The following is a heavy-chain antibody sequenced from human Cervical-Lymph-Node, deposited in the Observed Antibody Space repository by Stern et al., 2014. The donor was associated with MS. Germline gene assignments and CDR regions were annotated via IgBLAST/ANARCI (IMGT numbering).Heavy chain of an antibody. CDR3: AHRDDWHLDFAY. V-gene: IGHV2-5*02. Sequence: QIPLKESGPTLVIPTQTLTLTCTFSGFSLTTNGVSVGWIRQSPGKALECLALIYWDDATRYSPSLKSRLTITKDTSKNQVLLTMTNVEPVDTATYYCAHRDDWHLDFAYWGQGSPVTVSS. D-gene: IGHD3-9*01. CDR1: GFSLTTNGVS. J-gene: IGHJ4*02. CDR2: IYWDDAT.